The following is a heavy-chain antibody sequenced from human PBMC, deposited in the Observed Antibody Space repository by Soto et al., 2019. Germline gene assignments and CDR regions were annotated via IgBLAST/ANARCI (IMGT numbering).Heavy chain of an antibody. D-gene: IGHD5-12*01. CDR3: AREVNIVATTYNWFDP. J-gene: IGHJ5*02. V-gene: IGHV4-59*01. CDR1: GGSISSYY. CDR2: IYYSGST. Sequence: SETLSLTCTVSGGSISSYYWSWIRQPPGKGLEWIGYIYYSGSTNYNPSLKSRVTISVDTSKNQFSLKLSSVTAADSAVYYCAREVNIVATTYNWFDPWGQGTLVTVSS.